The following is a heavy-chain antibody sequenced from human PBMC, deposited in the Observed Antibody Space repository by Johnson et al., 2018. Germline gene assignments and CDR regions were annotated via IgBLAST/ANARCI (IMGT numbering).Heavy chain of an antibody. CDR3: ARDSYGMDV. CDR2: IWYDGSNK. V-gene: IGHV3-33*08. CDR1: GFIFSTYS. J-gene: IGHJ6*02. Sequence: QVQLVQSGGGLVQXGGSLRLSCAASGFIFSTYSMHWVRQAPGKGLEWVAVIWYDGSNKYYADSVKGRFTISRDNSKNTLYLQMNSLRAEDTAVYYCARDSYGMDVWGQGTTVTVSS.